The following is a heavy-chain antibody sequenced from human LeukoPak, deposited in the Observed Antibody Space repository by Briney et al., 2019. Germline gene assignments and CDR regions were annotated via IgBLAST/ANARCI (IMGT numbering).Heavy chain of an antibody. D-gene: IGHD3-10*01. CDR1: GFTFGSYS. CDR3: AREFSGEFDY. CDR2: IKEDGSEI. V-gene: IGHV3-7*01. Sequence: GGSLRLSCAGSGFTFGSYSMSWVRRAPGKGLEWVANIKEDGSEIYYVDSVKGRFTISRDNAKNSLFLQMNSLRVEDTAVYYCAREFSGEFDYWGQGTLVTVSS. J-gene: IGHJ4*02.